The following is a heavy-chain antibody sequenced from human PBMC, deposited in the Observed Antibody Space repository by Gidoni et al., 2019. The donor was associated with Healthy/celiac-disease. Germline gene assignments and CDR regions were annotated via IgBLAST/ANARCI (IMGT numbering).Heavy chain of an antibody. CDR3: AKARGFTYGIDAFDI. CDR1: GFPFDDYA. Sequence: EVQLVESGGDLVQPGTSLRLSCEVSGFPFDDYAMHWVRQGPGKGLEWVSGINGNSASAGYAESVEGRFTISRDNAKKSLYLQMTSLRPEDTAVYYCAKARGFTYGIDAFDIWGHGTMVTVSS. J-gene: IGHJ3*02. D-gene: IGHD5-18*01. V-gene: IGHV3-9*01. CDR2: INGNSASA.